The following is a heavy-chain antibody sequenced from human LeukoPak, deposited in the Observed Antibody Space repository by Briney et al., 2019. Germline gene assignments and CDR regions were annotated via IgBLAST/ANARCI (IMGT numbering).Heavy chain of an antibody. Sequence: ASVKVSCKSSGYTFTDYSLHWVRQAPGQGLEWMGWINSNSGGTNYAQKFQGRVTMTRDTSISTAYMELSRLRSGDTAVYYCARVFHRVYFDLWGRGTLVTVSS. CDR3: ARVFHRVYFDL. V-gene: IGHV1-2*02. CDR2: INSNSGGT. CDR1: GYTFTDYS. J-gene: IGHJ2*01.